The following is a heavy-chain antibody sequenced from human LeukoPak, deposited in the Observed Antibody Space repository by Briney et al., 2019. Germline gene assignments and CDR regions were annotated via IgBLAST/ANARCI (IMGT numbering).Heavy chain of an antibody. CDR3: ARGGVSSGWYGSYFDY. CDR1: GFTFSTYA. V-gene: IGHV3-23*01. CDR2: ISASGINT. D-gene: IGHD6-19*01. Sequence: GGSLRLSCTASGFTFSTYAMSWVRQAPGKGLEWVSGISASGINTYYADSVKGRFTISRDNSKNTLYLQMNSLRSDDTAVYYCARGGVSSGWYGSYFDYWGQGTLVTVSS. J-gene: IGHJ4*02.